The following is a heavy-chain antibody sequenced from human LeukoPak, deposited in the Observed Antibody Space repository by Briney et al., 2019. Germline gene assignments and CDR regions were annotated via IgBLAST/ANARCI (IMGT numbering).Heavy chain of an antibody. V-gene: IGHV4-34*01. Sequence: SDTLSLTCAVYGGSFSGYYWSWIRQPPGKALEWIGEINHSGNTNYNPSLKSRVTISVDTSKNQFSLKLSSVTAADTAVYYCARYGGGYGTGSYYYYMDVWGKGTTVTVSS. CDR3: ARYGGGYGTGSYYYYMDV. J-gene: IGHJ6*03. CDR1: GGSFSGYY. CDR2: INHSGNT. D-gene: IGHD5-12*01.